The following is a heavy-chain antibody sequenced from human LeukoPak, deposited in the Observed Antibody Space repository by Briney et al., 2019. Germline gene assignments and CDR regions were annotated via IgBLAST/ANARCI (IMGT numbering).Heavy chain of an antibody. D-gene: IGHD3-10*01. CDR2: ISAYNGNT. V-gene: IGHV1-18*04. Sequence: ASVKVSCKASGYTFTSYGISWVRQAPGQGLEWMGWISAYNGNTNYAQKLQGRVTMTTDPSTSTAYMELRSLRSDDTAVYYCARYLWFGEFPSDPSGMFYGMDVWGKGTTVTVSS. CDR1: GYTFTSYG. J-gene: IGHJ6*04. CDR3: ARYLWFGEFPSDPSGMFYGMDV.